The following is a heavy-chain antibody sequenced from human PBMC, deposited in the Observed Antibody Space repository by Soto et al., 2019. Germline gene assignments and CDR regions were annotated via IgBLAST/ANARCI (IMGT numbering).Heavy chain of an antibody. J-gene: IGHJ4*02. CDR3: AHDDVCQQGFDY. V-gene: IGHV2-5*02. Sequence: QITLKESGPTLLKPTQTLTLTCTFSGFSLSTRGVGVGWIRQPQGKALEWLALIYWDDDKHYSQSLKSSLTITKDTSKNQVVLTMTNMDPVDTATYYCAHDDVCQQGFDYWGQGTLVTVSS. D-gene: IGHD1-1*01. CDR2: IYWDDDK. CDR1: GFSLSTRGVG.